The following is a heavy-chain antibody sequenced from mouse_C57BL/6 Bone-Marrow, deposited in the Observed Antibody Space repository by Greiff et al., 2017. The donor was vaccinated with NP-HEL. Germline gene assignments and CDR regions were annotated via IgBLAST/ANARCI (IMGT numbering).Heavy chain of an antibody. CDR3: ARHYDGYYVGWFAY. J-gene: IGHJ3*01. CDR1: EFTFSDYY. Sequence: EVMLVESGGGLVQPGGSLKLSCAASEFTFSDYYMYWVRQTPEKRLEWVAYISNGGGSTYYPDTVKGRFTISRDNAKNTLYLQMSRLKSEDTAMYYCARHYDGYYVGWFAYWGQGTLVTVSA. V-gene: IGHV5-12*01. CDR2: ISNGGGST. D-gene: IGHD2-3*01.